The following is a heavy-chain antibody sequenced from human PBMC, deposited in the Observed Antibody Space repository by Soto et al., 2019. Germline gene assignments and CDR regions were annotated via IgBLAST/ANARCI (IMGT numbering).Heavy chain of an antibody. V-gene: IGHV3-53*01. D-gene: IGHD3-22*01. Sequence: GSLRLSCAASGFTVSSNYMSWVRQAPGKGLEWVSVIYSGGSTYYADSVKGRFTISRDNSKNTLYLQMNSLRAEDTAVYYCAREDYYDSSGPPWAFDIWGQGTMVT. CDR1: GFTVSSNY. CDR2: IYSGGST. CDR3: AREDYYDSSGPPWAFDI. J-gene: IGHJ3*02.